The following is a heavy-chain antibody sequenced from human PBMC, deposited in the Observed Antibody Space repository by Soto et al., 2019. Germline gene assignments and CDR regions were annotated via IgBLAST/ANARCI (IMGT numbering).Heavy chain of an antibody. Sequence: EASVKVSCKASGYTFTSYGISWVRQAPGQGLEWMGWISAYNGNTNYAQKFQGRVTMTTDTSTSTAYMELRSLRSDDTAVYYCARDGLLWFGEPNGDSKYYFYGMDVWGQGTTVTVSS. CDR1: GYTFTSYG. V-gene: IGHV1-18*01. J-gene: IGHJ6*02. D-gene: IGHD3-10*01. CDR3: ARDGLLWFGEPNGDSKYYFYGMDV. CDR2: ISAYNGNT.